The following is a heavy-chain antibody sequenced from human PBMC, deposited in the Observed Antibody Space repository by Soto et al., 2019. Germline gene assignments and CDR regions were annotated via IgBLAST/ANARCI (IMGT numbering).Heavy chain of an antibody. CDR3: VRDYASDSGVHLDF. CDR1: GYRFTDYV. D-gene: IGHD3-22*01. CDR2: IGAGDGKT. J-gene: IGHJ4*02. V-gene: IGHV1-3*01. Sequence: QVQLVQSGTEVKKPGASVKVSCKASGYRFTDYVIHWVRQAPGQRLEWMGWIGAGDGKTYYSQNFQGRVSITRDTSASTASMELSSLISEDTAVYYCVRDYASDSGVHLDFWGQGALVTVSS.